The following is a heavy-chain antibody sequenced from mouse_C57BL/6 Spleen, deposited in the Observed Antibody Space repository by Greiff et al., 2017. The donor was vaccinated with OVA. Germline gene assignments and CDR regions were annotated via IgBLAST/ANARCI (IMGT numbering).Heavy chain of an antibody. V-gene: IGHV1-55*01. CDR2: IYPGSGSS. CDR1: GYTFTSYW. D-gene: IGHD2-3*01. CDR3: ARWGIYDGYPFDY. Sequence: VQLQQPGAELVKPGASVKMSCKASGYTFTSYWITWVKQRPGQGLEWIGDIYPGSGSSNYNEKFKSKATLTVDTSSSTAYMQLSSLTSEDSAVYDCARWGIYDGYPFDYWGQGTTLTVSS. J-gene: IGHJ2*01.